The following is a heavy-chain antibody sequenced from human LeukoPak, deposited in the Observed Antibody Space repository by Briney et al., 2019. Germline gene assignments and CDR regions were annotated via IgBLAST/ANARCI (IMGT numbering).Heavy chain of an antibody. J-gene: IGHJ4*02. CDR3: AKGGVGNYVPGVDY. D-gene: IGHD1-7*01. CDR1: GFTFSSHG. CDR2: IRYDGSSR. V-gene: IGHV3-30*02. Sequence: GGSLRLSCAASGFTFSSHGMHWVRQAPGRGLEWVAFIRYDGSSRHYADSVKGRFTISRDNSKNTLYLQMNSLRAEDTAVYYCAKGGVGNYVPGVDYWGQGTLLTVSS.